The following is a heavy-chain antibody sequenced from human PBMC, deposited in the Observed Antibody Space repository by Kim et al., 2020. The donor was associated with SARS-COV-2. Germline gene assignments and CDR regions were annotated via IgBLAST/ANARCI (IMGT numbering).Heavy chain of an antibody. D-gene: IGHD2-21*02. J-gene: IGHJ5*02. CDR3: ARVVVVTATTHTYNWFDP. CDR1: GYSLTSYW. V-gene: IGHV5-51*01. CDR2: IYPGDSDT. Sequence: GESLKISCKGSGYSLTSYWIGWVRQMPGKGLEWMGIIYPGDSDTRYSPSFQGQVTISADKSISTAYLQWSSLKASDTAMYYCARVVVVTATTHTYNWFDPWGQGTLVTVSS.